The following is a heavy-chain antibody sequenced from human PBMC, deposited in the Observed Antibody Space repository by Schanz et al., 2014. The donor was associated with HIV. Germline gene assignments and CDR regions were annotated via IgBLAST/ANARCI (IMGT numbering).Heavy chain of an antibody. CDR1: GFTFSTYS. CDR2: ISISGETT. Sequence: EVQLVESGGGLVKPGGSLSLSCAASGFTFSTYSMNWVRQAPGKGLEWVSAISISGETTYYADSVKGRFTISRDNSKNTLYLQMNSLRVEDTAVYYCANEEVPNDYWGQGTLVTVSS. V-gene: IGHV3-23*04. CDR3: ANEEVPNDY. J-gene: IGHJ4*02.